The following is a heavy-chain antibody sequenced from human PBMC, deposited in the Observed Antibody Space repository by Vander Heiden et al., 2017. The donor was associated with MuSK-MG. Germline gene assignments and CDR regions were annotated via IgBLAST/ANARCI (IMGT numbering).Heavy chain of an antibody. D-gene: IGHD6-19*01. CDR3: ARAVAGTLGGWFDP. J-gene: IGHJ5*02. CDR2: IIPIFGTA. CDR1: GGPFSSYA. Sequence: QVQLVQSGAEVKKPGSSVKVSCKASGGPFSSYAISWVRQAPGQGLEWMGGIIPIFGTANYAQKFQGRVTITADESTSTAYMELSSLRSEDTAVYYCARAVAGTLGGWFDPWGQGTLVTVSS. V-gene: IGHV1-69*01.